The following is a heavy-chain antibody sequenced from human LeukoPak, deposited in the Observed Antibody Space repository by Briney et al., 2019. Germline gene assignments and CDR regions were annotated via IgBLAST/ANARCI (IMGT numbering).Heavy chain of an antibody. CDR1: GGTFSSYA. J-gene: IGHJ5*02. CDR2: IIPIFDTA. CDR3: AITGESSGWYAEGWFDP. D-gene: IGHD6-19*01. V-gene: IGHV1-69*06. Sequence: GASVKVSCKASGGTFSSYAISWVRQAPGQGLEWMGEIIPIFDTAKYAQKFQGRVTITADKSTSTAYMELSSLRSEDTAVYYCAITGESSGWYAEGWFDPRGQGTLVTVSS.